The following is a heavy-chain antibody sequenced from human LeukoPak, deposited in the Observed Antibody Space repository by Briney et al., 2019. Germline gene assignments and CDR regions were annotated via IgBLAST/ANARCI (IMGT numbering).Heavy chain of an antibody. CDR1: GFTFINAW. CDR2: ISGSGGST. J-gene: IGHJ4*02. V-gene: IGHV3-23*01. D-gene: IGHD3-10*01. CDR3: AKEPITMVRGVIFDY. Sequence: GGSLRLSCAASGFTFINAWMSWVRQAPGKGLEWVSAISGSGGSTYYADSVKGRFTISRDNSKNTLYLQMNSLRAEDTAVYYCAKEPITMVRGVIFDYWGQGTLVTVSS.